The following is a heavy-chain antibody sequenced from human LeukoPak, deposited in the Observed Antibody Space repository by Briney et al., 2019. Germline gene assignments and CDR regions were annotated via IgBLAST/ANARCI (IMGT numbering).Heavy chain of an antibody. J-gene: IGHJ4*02. Sequence: PWESLCLSRAASDFSVGSNYMTWVRHAPPQGQERVSLIYSGGSTYYADSVKGRFTISRDNSKNTLHLHMNRLRAEDTAVYYCARVRGGQLVWSGNQRPSSWRGSFDYWGQGTLVTVSS. D-gene: IGHD6-6*01. CDR1: DFSVGSNY. V-gene: IGHV3-66*01. CDR3: ARVRGGQLVWSGNQRPSSWRGSFDY. CDR2: IYSGGST.